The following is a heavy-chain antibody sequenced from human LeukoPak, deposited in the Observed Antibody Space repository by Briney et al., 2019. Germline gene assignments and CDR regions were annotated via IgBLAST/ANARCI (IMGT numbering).Heavy chain of an antibody. J-gene: IGHJ6*04. Sequence: ETLSLTSAVYGGSFSGYYWSWIRQPPGKGLEWIGEINHSGSTNYNPSLQTRVTISVDTSKNQFSLKLSSVTAADTAVYYCARLLSMTTVEDVWGKGATVTISS. CDR1: GGSFSGYY. D-gene: IGHD4-23*01. CDR3: ARLLSMTTVEDV. V-gene: IGHV4-34*01. CDR2: INHSGST.